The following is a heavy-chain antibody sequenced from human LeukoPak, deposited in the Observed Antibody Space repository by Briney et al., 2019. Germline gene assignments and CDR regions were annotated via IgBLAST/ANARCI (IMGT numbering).Heavy chain of an antibody. CDR3: ASPSQFDP. V-gene: IGHV1-69*04. CDR1: GGTFSSYA. J-gene: IGHJ5*02. CDR2: IIPILGIA. Sequence: SVNVSCQSSGGTFSSYAISWVRQAPGQGLEWMGRIIPILGIANYAQKFQGRVTITADKSTSTAYMALNRLRSEDTAVYYCASPSQFDPWGQGTLVTVSS.